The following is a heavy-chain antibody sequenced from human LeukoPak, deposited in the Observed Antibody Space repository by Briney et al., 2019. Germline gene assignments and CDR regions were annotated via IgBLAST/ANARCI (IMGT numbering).Heavy chain of an antibody. J-gene: IGHJ3*02. CDR2: IYHSGST. Sequence: SETLSLTCTVSGYSISSGYYWGWIRQPPGQGLEWIGNIYHSGSTYYNPSLKSRVTISVDTSKNQFSLKLSSVTAADTAVYYCGRPLSYYSDSSGDNAFDIWGQGTMVTVSS. D-gene: IGHD3-22*01. CDR1: GYSISSGYY. CDR3: GRPLSYYSDSSGDNAFDI. V-gene: IGHV4-38-2*02.